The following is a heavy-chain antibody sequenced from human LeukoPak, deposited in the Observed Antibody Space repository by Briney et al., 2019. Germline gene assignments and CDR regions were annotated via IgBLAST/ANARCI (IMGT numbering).Heavy chain of an antibody. Sequence: SETLSLTCAVYGGSFSGYYWSWIRQPPGKGLEWIGEINHSGSTNYNPSLKSRVTISVDTSKNQFSLKLSSVTAADTAVYYCARGGGYYDFWSGYYTGGYFDYWGQGTLVTVSS. V-gene: IGHV4-34*01. CDR3: ARGGGYYDFWSGYYTGGYFDY. CDR2: INHSGST. CDR1: GGSFSGYY. J-gene: IGHJ4*02. D-gene: IGHD3-3*01.